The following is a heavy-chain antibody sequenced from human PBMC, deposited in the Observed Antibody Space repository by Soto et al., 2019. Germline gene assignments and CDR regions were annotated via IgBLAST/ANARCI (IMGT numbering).Heavy chain of an antibody. CDR1: GFTFSSYA. Sequence: GGSLRLSCAASGFTFSSYAMSWVRQAPGKGLEWVSAISGSGGSTYYADSVKGRFTISRDNSKNTLYLQMNSLRAEDTAVYYCAKDLGVLWDPAANGAFDIWGQGTMVTVSS. V-gene: IGHV3-23*01. D-gene: IGHD2-2*01. CDR2: ISGSGGST. CDR3: AKDLGVLWDPAANGAFDI. J-gene: IGHJ3*02.